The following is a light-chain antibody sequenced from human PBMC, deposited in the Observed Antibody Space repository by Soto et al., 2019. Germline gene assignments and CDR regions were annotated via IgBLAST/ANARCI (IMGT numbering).Light chain of an antibody. CDR2: GAS. CDR1: QSVSSSY. Sequence: EIVLTQSPGTLSLSPGERATLSCRASQSVSSSYLAWYQQKPGQAPRLLIYGASSRSTGVPDRCSGSGSGTDVTLTISRLEPEDVAVYYCQQYGSSPLYTFGQGTKLEIK. CDR3: QQYGSSPLYT. V-gene: IGKV3-20*01. J-gene: IGKJ2*01.